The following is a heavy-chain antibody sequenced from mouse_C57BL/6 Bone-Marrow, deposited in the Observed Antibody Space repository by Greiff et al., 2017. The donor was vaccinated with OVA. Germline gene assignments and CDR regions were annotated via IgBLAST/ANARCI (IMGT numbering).Heavy chain of an antibody. Sequence: VQLQQSGPVLVKPGASVKMSCKASGYTFTDYYMNWVKQSHGKSLEWIGVINPYNGGTSYNQKFKGKATLTVDKSSSTAYMELISLTSEDSAVYYCARGGFAYGYDAGFAYWGQGTLVTVSA. D-gene: IGHD2-2*01. CDR1: GYTFTDYY. CDR3: ARGGFAYGYDAGFAY. V-gene: IGHV1-19*01. J-gene: IGHJ3*01. CDR2: INPYNGGT.